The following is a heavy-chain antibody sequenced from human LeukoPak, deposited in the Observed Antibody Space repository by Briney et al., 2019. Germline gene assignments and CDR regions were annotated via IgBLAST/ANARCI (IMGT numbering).Heavy chain of an antibody. CDR1: GYSISSGYY. J-gene: IGHJ5*02. CDR2: IYYSGST. CDR3: AQYYYDSSGYYYWFDP. V-gene: IGHV4-38-2*02. D-gene: IGHD3-22*01. Sequence: SETLSLTCTVSGYSISSGYYWGWIRQPPGKGLEWIGSIYYSGSTYYNPSLKSRVTISVDTSKNQFSLKLSSVTAADTAVYYCAQYYYDSSGYYYWFDPWGQGTLVTVSS.